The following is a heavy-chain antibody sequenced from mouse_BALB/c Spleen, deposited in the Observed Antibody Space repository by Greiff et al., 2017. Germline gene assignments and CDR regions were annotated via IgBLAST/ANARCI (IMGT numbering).Heavy chain of an antibody. J-gene: IGHJ3*01. V-gene: IGHV1-54*01. D-gene: IGHD2-3*01. CDR1: GYAFTNYL. CDR2: INPGSGGT. CDR3: ARSLYDGYWFAY. Sequence: QVLLQQSGAELVRPGTSVKVSCKASGYAFTNYLIEWVKQRPGQGLEWIGVINPGSGGTNYNEKFKGKATLTADKSSSTAYMQLSSLTSDDSAVYVCARSLYDGYWFAYWGQGTLVTVSA.